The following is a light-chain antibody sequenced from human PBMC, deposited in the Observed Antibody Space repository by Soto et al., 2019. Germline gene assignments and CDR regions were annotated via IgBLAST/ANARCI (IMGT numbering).Light chain of an antibody. CDR3: AAWDDSLNGNV. J-gene: IGLJ1*01. CDR1: SSNIGNNA. V-gene: IGLV1-36*01. Sequence: QSVLTQPPSLSEAPGQRVTISCSGSSSNIGNNAVNWYQQLPGKAPKLLIYYDDLLPSGVSDRFSGSKSGTSASLAISGLQSEDEAEYYCAAWDDSLNGNVFGTGTKLTVL. CDR2: YDD.